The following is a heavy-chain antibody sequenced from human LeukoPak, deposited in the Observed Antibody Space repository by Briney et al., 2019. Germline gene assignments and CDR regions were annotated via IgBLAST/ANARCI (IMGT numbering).Heavy chain of an antibody. Sequence: GGSLRLSCAASGFTFNYYGMHWVRQAPGKGLEWVAFIRYDGNTKYYSESVRGRFTISRDNAKNSLYLQMNSLRAEDTALYYCAKGLNFGAFDFWGQGTMVTVSS. D-gene: IGHD1-7*01. CDR2: IRYDGNTK. J-gene: IGHJ3*01. CDR3: AKGLNFGAFDF. CDR1: GFTFNYYG. V-gene: IGHV3-30*02.